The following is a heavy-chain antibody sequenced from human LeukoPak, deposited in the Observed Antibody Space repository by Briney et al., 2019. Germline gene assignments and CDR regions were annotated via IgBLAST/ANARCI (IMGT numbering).Heavy chain of an antibody. CDR2: IIPNSGGT. CDR1: AYTFTSYY. D-gene: IGHD2-2*01. J-gene: IGHJ5*02. Sequence: SVQVSCKAAAYTFTSYYMLWLRQAPGQELEGMGWIIPNSGGTNYAQKCQGRVTMTRDTSISTAYMELSRLRSDDTAVYYCARSRIVVVPAAIRWFDPWGQGTLVTVSS. CDR3: ARSRIVVVPAAIRWFDP. V-gene: IGHV1-2*02.